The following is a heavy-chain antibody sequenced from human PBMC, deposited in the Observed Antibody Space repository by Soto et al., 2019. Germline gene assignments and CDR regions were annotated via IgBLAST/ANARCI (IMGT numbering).Heavy chain of an antibody. J-gene: IGHJ6*02. D-gene: IGHD3-10*01. CDR2: IGTAGDT. V-gene: IGHV3-13*01. Sequence: SGGSLRLSCAASGFTFSSYDMHWVRQATGKGLEWVSAIGTAGDTYYPGSVKGRFTISRENAKNSLYLQMNSLRAGDTAVYYCARDHYGSDNYDYGMDVWGQGTTVTVPS. CDR3: ARDHYGSDNYDYGMDV. CDR1: GFTFSSYD.